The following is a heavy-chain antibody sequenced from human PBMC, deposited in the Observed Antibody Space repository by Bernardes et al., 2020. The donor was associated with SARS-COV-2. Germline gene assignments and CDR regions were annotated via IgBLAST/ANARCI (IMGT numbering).Heavy chain of an antibody. CDR3: ATEDGEWLES. Sequence: GGSLRLSCAASGFTFRDYTMHWVRQAPGKGLEWVAVIWHDGSREYYVDSVKGRFAISRDNSNNTLYLQMNNLRVEDTALYRCATEDGEWLESWVQGTLVTVSS. D-gene: IGHD4-17*01. V-gene: IGHV3-33*01. J-gene: IGHJ5*01. CDR2: IWHDGSRE. CDR1: GFTFRDYT.